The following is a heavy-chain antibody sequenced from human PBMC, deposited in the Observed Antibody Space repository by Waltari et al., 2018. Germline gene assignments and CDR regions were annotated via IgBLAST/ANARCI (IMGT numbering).Heavy chain of an antibody. V-gene: IGHV4-39*01. Sequence: QLHLQESGPELVTPSETLYLTCTVSNVSISSGAYYWGWLRPHAGKGPEWIGNIYYSGSTYYNPSLESRVAISVDTSKNQFFLSLTSVTAADAAIYYCARAGCSTSSCFFVSGFDPWGQGIQVTVSS. CDR2: IYYSGST. CDR1: NVSISSGAYY. J-gene: IGHJ5*02. CDR3: ARAGCSTSSCFFVSGFDP. D-gene: IGHD6-13*01.